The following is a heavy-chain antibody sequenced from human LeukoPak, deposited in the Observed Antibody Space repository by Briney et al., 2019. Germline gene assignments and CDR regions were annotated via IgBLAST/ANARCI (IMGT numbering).Heavy chain of an antibody. Sequence: SETLSLTCTVSGGSISSYYWSWIRQPPGKGLEWVAEINHSGSTNYSPSLKSRVTISVDTSKNQFSLKLSSVTAADTAVYYCARHGYGDDVGNWFDPWGQGTLVSVSS. J-gene: IGHJ5*02. CDR2: INHSGST. CDR3: ARHGYGDDVGNWFDP. CDR1: GGSISSYY. D-gene: IGHD2-2*03. V-gene: IGHV4-34*01.